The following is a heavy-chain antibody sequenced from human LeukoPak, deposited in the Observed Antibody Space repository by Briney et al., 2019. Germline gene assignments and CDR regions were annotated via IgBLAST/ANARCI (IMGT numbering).Heavy chain of an antibody. J-gene: IGHJ4*02. D-gene: IGHD2-2*02. Sequence: PGGALRLLCGASGFTFKSYAKPWGRQAPGKGLEFVSAISSNGGSTYYANSVKGRFTISRDNSKNTLYLQMGSLRAEDMAVYYCARDRYQLLYSGIDYWGRGTLVTVSS. CDR2: ISSNGGST. CDR1: GFTFKSYA. CDR3: ARDRYQLLYSGIDY. V-gene: IGHV3-64*01.